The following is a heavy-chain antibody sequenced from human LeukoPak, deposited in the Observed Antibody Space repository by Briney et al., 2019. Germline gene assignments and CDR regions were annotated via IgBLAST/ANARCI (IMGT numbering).Heavy chain of an antibody. V-gene: IGHV3-23*01. Sequence: PGGSLRLSCAASGFTFSNYAMSWVRQAPGKGLEWVSGLSGTTGSTYYADSVKGRFTISRDNSENLLYLQMNSLGAEDTALYYCAKGREMAAITDFDYWGQGTLVTVSS. CDR3: AKGREMAAITDFDY. D-gene: IGHD5-24*01. J-gene: IGHJ4*02. CDR1: GFTFSNYA. CDR2: LSGTTGST.